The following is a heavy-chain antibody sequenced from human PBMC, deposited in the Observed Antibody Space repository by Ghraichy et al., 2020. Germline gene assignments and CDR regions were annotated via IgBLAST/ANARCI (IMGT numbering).Heavy chain of an antibody. D-gene: IGHD3-22*01. V-gene: IGHV3-23*01. CDR3: AKERYYYDSSGGDY. J-gene: IGHJ4*02. CDR1: GFTFSSYA. CDR2: ISGSGGST. Sequence: GESLNISCAASGFTFSSYAMSWVRQAPGKGLEWVSAISGSGGSTYYADSVKGRFTISRDNSKNTLYLQMNSLRAEDTAVYYCAKERYYYDSSGGDYWGQGTLVTVSS.